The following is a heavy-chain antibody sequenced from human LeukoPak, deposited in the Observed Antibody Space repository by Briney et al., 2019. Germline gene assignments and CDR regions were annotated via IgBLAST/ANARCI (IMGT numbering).Heavy chain of an antibody. Sequence: PSETLSLTCAVSGGSISSGGYSWSWIRQPPGKGLEWIGYIYYSGSTYYNPSLKSRVTISVDTSKNQFSLKLSSVTAADTAVYYCARYLDYGGNSRVFQHWGQGTLVTVSS. CDR1: GGSISSGGYS. J-gene: IGHJ1*01. V-gene: IGHV4-30-4*07. CDR2: IYYSGST. CDR3: ARYLDYGGNSRVFQH. D-gene: IGHD4-23*01.